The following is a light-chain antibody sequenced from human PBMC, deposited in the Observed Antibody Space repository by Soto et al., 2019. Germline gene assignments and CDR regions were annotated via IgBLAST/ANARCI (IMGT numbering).Light chain of an antibody. V-gene: IGLV2-14*01. J-gene: IGLJ2*01. CDR3: SSYTSSSTLV. CDR2: DVS. Sequence: QSVLTQPASVSGSPGQSITISCTGTNSDVGGYNYVSWYQQYPGKAPKVIIYDVSDRPLGVSDRFSGSKSGNTASLTISGLQAEDEADYYCSSYTSSSTLVFGGGTKVTVL. CDR1: NSDVGGYNY.